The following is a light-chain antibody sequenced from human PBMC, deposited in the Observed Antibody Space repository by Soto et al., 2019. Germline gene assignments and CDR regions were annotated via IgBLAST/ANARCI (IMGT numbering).Light chain of an antibody. CDR3: QSYNTDRPT. CDR1: QDISNY. V-gene: IGKV1-33*01. CDR2: DAS. J-gene: IGKJ5*01. Sequence: DIQMTQSPSSLSASVGDRVTITWQASQDISNYLNWYQQKPGKAPKLLIYDASNLETGVPSRFRGSGSGTEFTLTISSLQPEDFATYYCQSYNTDRPTFGQGTRLEIK.